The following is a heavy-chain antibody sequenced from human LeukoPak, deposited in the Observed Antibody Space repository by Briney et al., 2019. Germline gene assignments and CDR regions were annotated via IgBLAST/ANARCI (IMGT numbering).Heavy chain of an antibody. CDR2: ISNSGGST. D-gene: IGHD1-1*01. Sequence: GGSLRLSCAASGFSFSSYEMNWVRQAPGKGLEWVSGISNSGGSTYYADSVKGRFTISRDNSKNTLYLQMNSLRAEDTALYYCAKGLERESRLDSWGQGTLVTVSS. J-gene: IGHJ4*02. CDR1: GFSFSSYE. V-gene: IGHV3-23*01. CDR3: AKGLERESRLDS.